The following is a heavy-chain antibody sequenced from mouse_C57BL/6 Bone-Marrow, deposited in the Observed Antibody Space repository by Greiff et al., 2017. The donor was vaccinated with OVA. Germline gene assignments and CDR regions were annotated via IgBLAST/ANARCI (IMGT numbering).Heavy chain of an antibody. J-gene: IGHJ2*01. CDR3: ARRYYSKNYFDY. V-gene: IGHV5-6*01. CDR1: GFTFSSYG. Sequence: EVQGVESGGDLVKPGGSLKLSCAASGFTFSSYGMSWVRQTPDKRLEWVATISSGGSYTYYPDSVKGRFTISRDNAKNTLYLQMSSLKSEDTAMYYCARRYYSKNYFDYWGQGTTLTVSS. CDR2: ISSGGSYT. D-gene: IGHD2-5*01.